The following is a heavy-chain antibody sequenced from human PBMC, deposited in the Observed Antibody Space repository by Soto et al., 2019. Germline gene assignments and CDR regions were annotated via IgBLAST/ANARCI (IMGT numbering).Heavy chain of an antibody. CDR1: GFTFSVYA. D-gene: IGHD3-22*01. J-gene: IGHJ3*02. CDR3: ARDQDYYDSVDARAFDI. CDR2: ISDNGGST. Sequence: GGPLRLSCAASGFTFSVYAMTWVRQAPGKGLDWVSRISDNGGSTYYADSVKGRFTISRDNAKNSLYLQMNSLRAEDTAVYYCARDQDYYDSVDARAFDIWGQGTMVTASS. V-gene: IGHV3-23*01.